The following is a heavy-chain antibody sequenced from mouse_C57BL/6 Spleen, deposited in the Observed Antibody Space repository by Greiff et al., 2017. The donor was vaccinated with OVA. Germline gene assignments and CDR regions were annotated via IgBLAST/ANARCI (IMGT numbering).Heavy chain of an antibody. CDR2: ISNGGGST. Sequence: EVHLVESGGGLVQPGGSLKLSCAASGFTFSDYYMYWVRQTPEKRLEWVAYISNGGGSTYYPDTVKGRFTISRDNAKNTLYLQMSRLKSEDTAMYYCARIYDYDGYFDVWGTGTTVTVSS. D-gene: IGHD2-4*01. CDR1: GFTFSDYY. V-gene: IGHV5-12*01. J-gene: IGHJ1*03. CDR3: ARIYDYDGYFDV.